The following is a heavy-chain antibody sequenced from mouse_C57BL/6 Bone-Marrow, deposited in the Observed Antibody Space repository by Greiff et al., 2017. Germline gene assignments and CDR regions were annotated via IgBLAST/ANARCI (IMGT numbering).Heavy chain of an antibody. CDR3: ARSGPLGRSVDY. D-gene: IGHD4-1*01. J-gene: IGHJ2*01. V-gene: IGHV1-55*01. CDR2: IYPTSGRT. CDR1: GYTFTSYW. Sequence: QVQLQQSGAELVKPGASVKMSCKASGYTFTSYWINWVKQRPGQGLEWIGDIYPTSGRTNYNEKFKSKAILTVDTSSNTAYMQLSSLTSEDSAVFYCARSGPLGRSVDYWGQGTTLTVSS.